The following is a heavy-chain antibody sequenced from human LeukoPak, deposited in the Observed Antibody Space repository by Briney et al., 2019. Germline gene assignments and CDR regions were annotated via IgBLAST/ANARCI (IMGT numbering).Heavy chain of an antibody. J-gene: IGHJ4*02. V-gene: IGHV3-53*01. CDR2: IYSRGGT. CDR3: ARKTGSSGSGDY. D-gene: IGHD3-22*01. CDR1: GFTVSSNF. Sequence: GGSLRLSCAASGFTVSSNFMSWVRQAPGKGLECVSVIYSRGGTYYADSVQGRFTISRDASKNTLFLQMNSLRADDTAVYYCARKTGSSGSGDYWGQGTLVTASS.